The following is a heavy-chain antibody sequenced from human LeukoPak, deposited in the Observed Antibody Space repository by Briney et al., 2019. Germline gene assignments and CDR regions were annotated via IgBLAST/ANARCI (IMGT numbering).Heavy chain of an antibody. J-gene: IGHJ5*01. CDR2: IHDSGIS. CDR3: ALAPNSNWFDF. CDR1: GDSTSDFY. V-gene: IGHV4-4*08. Sequence: SETLSLTCSVSGDSTSDFYWNWIRQSPEKGLEWIGNIHDSGISNYNPSLKSRVTISIDTSRRQFFLKLSSVTAADTALYYCALAPNSNWFDFWGQGTLVTVSS.